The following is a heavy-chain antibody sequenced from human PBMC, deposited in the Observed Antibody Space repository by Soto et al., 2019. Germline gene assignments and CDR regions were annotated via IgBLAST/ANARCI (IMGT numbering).Heavy chain of an antibody. Sequence: SETLSLTCAVYGGSFSGFYWNWIRQPPGKGLEWIGEIDHSGYTNYNPSLKSRVTISVDTSKNQFSLRLTSVTAADTAVYYCARVRDWFDPWGQGTLVTVSS. D-gene: IGHD3-3*01. CDR2: IDHSGYT. CDR3: ARVRDWFDP. J-gene: IGHJ5*02. V-gene: IGHV4-34*01. CDR1: GGSFSGFY.